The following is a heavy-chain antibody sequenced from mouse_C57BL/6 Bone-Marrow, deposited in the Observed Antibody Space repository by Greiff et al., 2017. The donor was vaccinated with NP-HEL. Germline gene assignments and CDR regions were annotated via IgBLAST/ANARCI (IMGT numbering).Heavy chain of an antibody. V-gene: IGHV1-19*01. Sequence: EVQRVESGPVLVKPGASVKMSCKASGYTFTDYYMNWVKQSHGQSLEWIGVINPYNGGTSYNQKFKGKATLTVDKSSSTAYMQLNSLTSEDSAADYCARGNESSGSPYWGQGTPLTVSA. CDR3: ARGNESSGSPY. CDR1: GYTFTDYY. D-gene: IGHD1-2*01. J-gene: IGHJ2*01. CDR2: INPYNGGT.